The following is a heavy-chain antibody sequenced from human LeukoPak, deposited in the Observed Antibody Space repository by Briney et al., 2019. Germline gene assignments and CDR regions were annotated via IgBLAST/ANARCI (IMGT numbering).Heavy chain of an antibody. CDR2: MNPNSGNT. Sequence: PLASVKVSCKASGYTFTSYDINWVRQATGQGLEWMGWMNPNSGNTGYAQKFQGRVTITRNTSISTAYMELSSLRSEDTAVYYCARAVYCSGGSCYDRESYYYYMDVWGKGTTVTVSS. D-gene: IGHD2-15*01. CDR3: ARAVYCSGGSCYDRESYYYYMDV. J-gene: IGHJ6*03. V-gene: IGHV1-8*03. CDR1: GYTFTSYD.